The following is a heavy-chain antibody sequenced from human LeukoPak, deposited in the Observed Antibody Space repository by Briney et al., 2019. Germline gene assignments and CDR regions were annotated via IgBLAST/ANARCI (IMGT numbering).Heavy chain of an antibody. Sequence: GGSLRLSCAASGFIFGPYAMNWVRLAPGKGLQWVAYISWDSTTIHYADSVRGRFTISRDNAKNSLYLQMNSLRVEDTAVNYCARDADGNTDYWGQGTLVTVSS. CDR3: ARDADGNTDY. CDR1: GFIFGPYA. CDR2: ISWDSTTI. V-gene: IGHV3-48*04. J-gene: IGHJ4*02.